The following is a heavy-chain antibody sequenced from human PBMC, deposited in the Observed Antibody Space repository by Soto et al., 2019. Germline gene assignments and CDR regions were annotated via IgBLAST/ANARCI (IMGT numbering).Heavy chain of an antibody. CDR1: GYTFTSHA. D-gene: IGHD6-13*01. Sequence: QVQLVQSGAEVKKPGASVKVSCKASGYTFTSHAMHWVRQAPGQRLEWMGWINAGNGNTKYSQKFQGRVTITRDTPASKAYVERSSLRSEDTAVYYRAAHVAAAGTEVRADFDYWGQGTLVTVSS. V-gene: IGHV1-3*01. CDR3: AAHVAAAGTEVRADFDY. CDR2: INAGNGNT. J-gene: IGHJ4*02.